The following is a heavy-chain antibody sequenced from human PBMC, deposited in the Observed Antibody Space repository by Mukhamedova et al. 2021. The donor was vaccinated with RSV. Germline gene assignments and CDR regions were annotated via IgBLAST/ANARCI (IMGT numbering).Heavy chain of an antibody. CDR3: ARALGQQLKGYYYYMDV. Sequence: GGIIPILGTANHAQKFQGRVTITADESTSTAYMELSSLRSEYTAVYYCARALGQQLKGYYYYMDVWGKGTTVTVSS. V-gene: IGHV1-69*01. D-gene: IGHD6-13*01. J-gene: IGHJ6*03. CDR2: IIPILGTA.